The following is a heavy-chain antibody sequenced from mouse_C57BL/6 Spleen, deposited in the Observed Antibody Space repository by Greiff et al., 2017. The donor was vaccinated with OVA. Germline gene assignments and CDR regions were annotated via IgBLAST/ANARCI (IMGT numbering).Heavy chain of an antibody. Sequence: VQLQQPGAELVKPGASVKMSCKASGYTFTGYWITWVKQRPGQGLEWIGDIYPRSGSTNYNEKFKSKATLTVDTSSNTAYMQLSSLTSEDSAVDYCARRGLLAWFAYWGQGTLVTVSA. CDR1: GYTFTGYW. V-gene: IGHV1-55*01. J-gene: IGHJ3*01. CDR3: ARRGLLAWFAY. D-gene: IGHD2-3*01. CDR2: IYPRSGST.